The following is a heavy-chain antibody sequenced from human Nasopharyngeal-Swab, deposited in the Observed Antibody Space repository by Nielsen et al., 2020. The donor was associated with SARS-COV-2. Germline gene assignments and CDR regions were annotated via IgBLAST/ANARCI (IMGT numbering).Heavy chain of an antibody. D-gene: IGHD3-3*01. CDR3: ARIALVTIFGVVIIGDGMDV. CDR2: INTNTGNP. CDR1: GYTFTSYA. Sequence: ASVKVSCKASGYTFTSYAMNWVRQAPGQGLEWMGWINTNTGNPTYAQGFTGRFVFSLDTSVSTAYLQISSLKAEDTAVYYCARIALVTIFGVVIIGDGMDVWGQGTLVTVSS. V-gene: IGHV7-4-1*02. J-gene: IGHJ6*02.